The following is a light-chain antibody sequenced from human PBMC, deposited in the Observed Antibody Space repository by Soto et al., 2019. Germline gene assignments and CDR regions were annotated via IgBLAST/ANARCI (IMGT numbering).Light chain of an antibody. CDR1: SSDVGGYNY. CDR2: DVT. V-gene: IGLV2-14*01. Sequence: LTQPASVSGSPGQSITISCTGTSSDVGGYNYVSWYQQHPVKAPKLMIYDVTNRPSGVSDRFSGSKSGNTASLTISGLQAEDEADYYCSSYTSSSTPYVFGTGAKVTVL. CDR3: SSYTSSSTPYV. J-gene: IGLJ1*01.